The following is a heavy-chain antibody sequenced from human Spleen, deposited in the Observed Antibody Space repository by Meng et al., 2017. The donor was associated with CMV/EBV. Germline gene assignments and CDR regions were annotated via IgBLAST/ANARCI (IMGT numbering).Heavy chain of an antibody. J-gene: IGHJ4*02. CDR1: GFIFSGHY. D-gene: IGHD6-13*01. CDR2: INLHSGGA. Sequence: ASVKVSCKASGFIFSGHYIHWVRQAPGQGLEWMGWINLHSGGANYAQKFQGRVTMTRDTSISTAYMELRRLTSDDTAVYYCARDVRSTSSWYIRFDYWGQGTLVTVSS. V-gene: IGHV1-2*02. CDR3: ARDVRSTSSWYIRFDY.